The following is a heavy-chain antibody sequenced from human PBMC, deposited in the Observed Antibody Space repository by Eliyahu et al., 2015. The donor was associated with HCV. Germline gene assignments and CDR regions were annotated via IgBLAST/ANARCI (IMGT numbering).Heavy chain of an antibody. D-gene: IGHD3-3*01. J-gene: IGHJ3*02. CDR1: GYTFTSXG. V-gene: IGHV1-18*04. CDR2: ISXYHGNT. CDR3: ARDRITIFGVVIIRDDAFDI. Sequence: QVQLVQSGAEVKKPGASVKVSXKASGYTFTSXGXXWVRQAXGQGLEVMGWISXYHGNTNYAQKLQGRVTMTTDTSTSTAYMELRSLRSDDTAVYYCARDRITIFGVVIIRDDAFDIWGQGTMVTVSS.